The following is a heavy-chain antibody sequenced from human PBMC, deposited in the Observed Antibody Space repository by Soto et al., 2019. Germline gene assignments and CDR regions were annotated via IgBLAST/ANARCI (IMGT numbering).Heavy chain of an antibody. CDR3: ARGTIFGVVSRMYSFDY. D-gene: IGHD3-3*01. V-gene: IGHV4-34*01. CDR2: INHSGRT. CDR1: GGSFSGYY. Sequence: QVQLQQWGAGLLKPSETLSLTCAVYGGSFSGYYWSWIRQPPGKGLEWIGEINHSGRTNYNPSLKSEVTISVDTSKNQFSLKLSSVTAADSAVYYCARGTIFGVVSRMYSFDYWGQGTLVTVSS. J-gene: IGHJ4*02.